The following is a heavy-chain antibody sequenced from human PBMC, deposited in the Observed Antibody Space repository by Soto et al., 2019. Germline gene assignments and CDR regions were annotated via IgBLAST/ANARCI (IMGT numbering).Heavy chain of an antibody. CDR3: AVTTPPYNWFDP. D-gene: IGHD4-17*01. CDR2: IIPIFGTA. V-gene: IGHV1-69*13. J-gene: IGHJ5*02. CDR1: GGTFSSYA. Sequence: SVKVSCKASGGTFSSYAISWVRQAPGQGLEWMGGIIPIFGTANYAQKFQGRVTITADESTGTAYMELSSLRSEDTAVYYCAVTTPPYNWFDPWGQGTLVTVSS.